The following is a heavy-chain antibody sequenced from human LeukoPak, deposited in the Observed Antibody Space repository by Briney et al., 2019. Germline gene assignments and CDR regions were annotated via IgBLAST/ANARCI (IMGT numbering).Heavy chain of an antibody. Sequence: GGSLRLSCAVSGFTFSDYWMTWVRQAPGKGLEWVANINQDGSDEYYVDSVKGRFTISRDNSKNTLYLQMNSLRAEDTAVYYCAKVLSGGYCSSTSCREDGLDIWGQGTMVTVSS. V-gene: IGHV3-7*01. J-gene: IGHJ3*02. CDR3: AKVLSGGYCSSTSCREDGLDI. CDR2: INQDGSDE. D-gene: IGHD2-2*01. CDR1: GFTFSDYW.